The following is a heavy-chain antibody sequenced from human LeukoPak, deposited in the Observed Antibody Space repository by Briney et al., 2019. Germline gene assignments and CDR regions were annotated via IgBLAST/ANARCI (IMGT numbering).Heavy chain of an antibody. V-gene: IGHV3-48*01. J-gene: IGHJ4*02. CDR3: ARHVEMATIDY. CDR1: GFTFSSYE. CDR2: ISSSSSTI. Sequence: PGGSLRLSCAASGFTFSSYEMNWVRQAPGKGLEWVSYISSSSSTIYYADSVKGRFTISRDNAKNSLYLQMNSLRAEDTAVYYCARHVEMATIDYWGQGTLVTVSS. D-gene: IGHD5-24*01.